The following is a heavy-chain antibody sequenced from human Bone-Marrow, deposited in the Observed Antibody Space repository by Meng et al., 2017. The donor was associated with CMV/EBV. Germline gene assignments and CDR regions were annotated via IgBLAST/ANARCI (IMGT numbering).Heavy chain of an antibody. D-gene: IGHD2-2*01. CDR3: ARDSIVVPAIVYYYYGMDV. Sequence: ASVKVSCKASGGTFSSYAISWVRQAPGQGLEWMGWISAYNGNTNYAQKLQGRVTMTTDTSTSTAYMELRSLRSDDTAVYYCARDSIVVPAIVYYYYGMDVWGQGTTVTVSS. CDR2: ISAYNGNT. V-gene: IGHV1-18*01. J-gene: IGHJ6*02. CDR1: GGTFSSYA.